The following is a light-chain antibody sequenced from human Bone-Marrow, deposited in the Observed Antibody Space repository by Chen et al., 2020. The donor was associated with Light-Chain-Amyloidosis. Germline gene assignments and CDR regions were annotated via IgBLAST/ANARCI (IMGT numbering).Light chain of an antibody. CDR3: QSYDSSLSGSHVV. Sequence: QSVLTQPPSVSGAPGQRVTISCTGSSSNIGAGYDVHWYQKLPGTAPKLLIYGNSNRPSGVPDRFSGSKSGTSASLAITWLQAEDEADYYCQSYDSSLSGSHVVFGGGTKLTVL. J-gene: IGLJ2*01. CDR2: GNS. CDR1: SSNIGAGYD. V-gene: IGLV1-40*01.